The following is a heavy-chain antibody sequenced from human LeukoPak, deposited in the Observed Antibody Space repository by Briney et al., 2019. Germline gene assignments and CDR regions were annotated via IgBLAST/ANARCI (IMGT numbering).Heavy chain of an antibody. D-gene: IGHD2-2*01. CDR2: ISYDGSNK. V-gene: IGHV3-30-3*01. J-gene: IGHJ4*02. CDR1: GFTFSSYA. Sequence: GGSLRLSCAASGFTFSSYAMRWVRQAPGKGLEWVAVISYDGSNKYYADSVKGRFTISRDNSKNTLYLQMNSLRAEDTAVYYCARYCSSTSCYVDGFDYWGQGTLVTVSS. CDR3: ARYCSSTSCYVDGFDY.